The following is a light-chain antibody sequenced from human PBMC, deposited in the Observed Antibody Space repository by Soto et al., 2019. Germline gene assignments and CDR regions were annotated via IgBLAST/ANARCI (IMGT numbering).Light chain of an antibody. J-gene: IGKJ1*01. CDR3: QQYGSSPWT. CDR2: GAS. Sequence: EIVLTQSPGTLSLSPGERVTLSCRAGQSASSRYLAWYQQKPGQAPRLLIYGASSRATGIPDRFSGSGSGTDFTLTISRLEPEDFAVYYCQQYGSSPWTFGQGTKVEIK. CDR1: QSASSRY. V-gene: IGKV3-20*01.